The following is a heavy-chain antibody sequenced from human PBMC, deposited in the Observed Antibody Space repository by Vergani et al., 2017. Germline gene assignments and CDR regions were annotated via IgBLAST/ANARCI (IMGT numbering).Heavy chain of an antibody. D-gene: IGHD6-25*01. CDR3: ARDRRGFPNWIDP. CDR2: IYYTGIT. Sequence: VQLQESGPGLVKPPGTLSLTCAVSGVSIKSGFWWNWVRQPPGKGLEWIGEIYYTGITNYNSSLKSRVSMAVDTSKNQFSLNLTSVTAADTAMYYCARDRRGFPNWIDPWGQGTLVTVSS. CDR1: GVSIKSGFW. V-gene: IGHV4-4*03. J-gene: IGHJ5*02.